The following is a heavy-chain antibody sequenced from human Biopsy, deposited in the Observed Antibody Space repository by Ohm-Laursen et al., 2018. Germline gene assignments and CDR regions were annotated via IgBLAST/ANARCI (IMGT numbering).Heavy chain of an antibody. CDR2: ISAYNGHT. D-gene: IGHD6-19*01. V-gene: IGHV1-18*01. CDR3: TTSYNSGWYYFDS. CDR1: GYPFITYG. J-gene: IGHJ4*02. Sequence: ASVKVSCNASGYPFITYGISWVRQAPGQGLEWMGWISAYNGHTKFAQKFQGRVTMTDDSSTDTAHMELSSLRSEDTAVYYCTTSYNSGWYYFDSWGQGTLVTVSS.